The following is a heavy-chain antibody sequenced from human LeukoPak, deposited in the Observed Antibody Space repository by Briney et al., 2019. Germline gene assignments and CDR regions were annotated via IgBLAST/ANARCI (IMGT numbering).Heavy chain of an antibody. Sequence: PGGSLRLSCVASGFIFSNYAMSWVGQDRGKGLEWVSSVSTSGANIHYADSVKGRFTISRDNSRNTLFLQMTSLRAEDTAVYYCAKVGGRGGYWGEGESYFDHWGQGTLTTVSS. V-gene: IGHV3-23*01. CDR1: GFIFSNYA. CDR2: VSTSGANI. J-gene: IGHJ4*02. CDR3: AKVGGRGGYWGEGESYFDH. D-gene: IGHD5-24*01.